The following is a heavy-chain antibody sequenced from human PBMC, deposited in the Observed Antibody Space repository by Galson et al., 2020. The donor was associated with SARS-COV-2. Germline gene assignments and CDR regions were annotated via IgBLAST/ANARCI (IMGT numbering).Heavy chain of an antibody. CDR1: GFTFRNDW. Sequence: GGSLRLSCAASGFTFRNDWMAWICPAPTKGLERVGLIKTNAEGGTTEYAAPVKGRFTISRDDSKNTIFLQMDGLKIDDTAVYYCTTSGWSVAWGQGTLVTVSS. CDR2: IKTNAEGGTT. J-gene: IGHJ5*02. CDR3: TTSGWSVA. D-gene: IGHD6-19*01. V-gene: IGHV3-15*05.